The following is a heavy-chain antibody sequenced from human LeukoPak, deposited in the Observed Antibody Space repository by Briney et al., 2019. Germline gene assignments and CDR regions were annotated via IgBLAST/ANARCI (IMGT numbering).Heavy chain of an antibody. CDR1: GGTFSNNA. CDR2: IIPRFTP. Sequence: GASVKASCKASGGTFSNNAISWVRQAPGQGLEWMGGIIPRFTPNYAQHFQGRVTITTDEATTTAYLELSNLRSDDTAVYYCAGLGYSGYGPRSRFDNWGQGTLITVST. V-gene: IGHV1-69*05. J-gene: IGHJ4*02. D-gene: IGHD5-12*01. CDR3: AGLGYSGYGPRSRFDN.